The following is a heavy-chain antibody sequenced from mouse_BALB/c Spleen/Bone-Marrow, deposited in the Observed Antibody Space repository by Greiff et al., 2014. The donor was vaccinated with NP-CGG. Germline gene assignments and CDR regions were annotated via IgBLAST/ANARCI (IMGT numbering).Heavy chain of an antibody. V-gene: IGHV2-6-4*01. CDR2: IWGGGST. CDR3: ARLYGNYGGYFDY. Sequence: VMLVESGPGLVAPSQSLSITCTVSGFSLSRYSVHWVRQPPGKGLEWLGMIWGGGSTDYNSALKSRLSIGKDNSKSQVFLKMNSLQTDDTAMYYCARLYGNYGGYFDYWGQGTTLTVSS. CDR1: GFSLSRYS. D-gene: IGHD2-10*02. J-gene: IGHJ2*01.